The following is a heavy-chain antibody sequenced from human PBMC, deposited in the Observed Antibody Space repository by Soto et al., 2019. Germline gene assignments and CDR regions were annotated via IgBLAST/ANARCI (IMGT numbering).Heavy chain of an antibody. J-gene: IGHJ5*02. CDR1: GGSFSGYY. CDR2: INHSGST. V-gene: IGHV4-34*01. D-gene: IGHD2-15*01. Sequence: QVQLQQWGAGLLKPSETLSLTCAVYGGSFSGYYWSWIRQPPGKGLEWIGKINHSGSTNYNPSLKSRVTISVDTSKTQFSLQLSSVTAADTAVYYCARGPPKIVVVVAATRWFDPWGQGTLVTVSS. CDR3: ARGPPKIVVVVAATRWFDP.